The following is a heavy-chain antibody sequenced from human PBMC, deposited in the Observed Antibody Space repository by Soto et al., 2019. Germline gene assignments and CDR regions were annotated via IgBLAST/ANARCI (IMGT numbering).Heavy chain of an antibody. CDR3: VWASGCSGDSCAFDP. J-gene: IGHJ5*02. D-gene: IGHD2-15*01. Sequence: QVQLQESGPGLVKPSETLSLTCTVSGGSISTYYWSWIRQPPGKGLEWIGYIYYTGSTNYNPSLERRHTIPVDPSSTQVSLMLSSVTSADAAVYFCVWASGCSGDSCAFDPWGQGTLVTVSS. V-gene: IGHV4-59*01. CDR2: IYYTGST. CDR1: GGSISTYY.